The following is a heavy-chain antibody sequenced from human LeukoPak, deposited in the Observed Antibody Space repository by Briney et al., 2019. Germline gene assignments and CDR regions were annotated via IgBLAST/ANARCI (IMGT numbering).Heavy chain of an antibody. CDR1: GDSISSTTYY. J-gene: IGHJ4*02. Sequence: SETLCLTCIVSGDSISSTTYYWGWIRQSPGKGLEWIASIYYSGSTYYNPSLQSRVTISVDTSNNQFSLKLSSVTAADTAVYYCAVTYYYDSTGYSHFDYWGQGILVTVSS. CDR2: IYYSGST. V-gene: IGHV4-39*01. CDR3: AVTYYYDSTGYSHFDY. D-gene: IGHD3-22*01.